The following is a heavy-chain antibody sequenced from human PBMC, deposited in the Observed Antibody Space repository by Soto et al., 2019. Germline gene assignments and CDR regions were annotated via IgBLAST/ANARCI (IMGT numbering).Heavy chain of an antibody. V-gene: IGHV3-7*01. J-gene: IGHJ4*02. CDR3: ASLSYGQLRYFDN. CDR2: IKQDGSDR. D-gene: IGHD3-16*02. Sequence: GGSLRLSCAASGFTFSRYSMNWVRQAPGKGLEWVSNIKQDGSDRNYADSVKGRFTISRDNADNSMYLQMNSLRAEDTAVYYCASLSYGQLRYFDNWGQGTLVTVSS. CDR1: GFTFSRYS.